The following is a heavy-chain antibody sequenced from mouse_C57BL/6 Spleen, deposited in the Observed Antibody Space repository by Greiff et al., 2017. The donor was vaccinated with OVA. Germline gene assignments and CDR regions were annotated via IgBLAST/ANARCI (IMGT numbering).Heavy chain of an antibody. V-gene: IGHV1-55*01. D-gene: IGHD1-1*01. J-gene: IGHJ2*01. CDR1: GYTFTSYW. CDR2: IYPGSGST. Sequence: PLQHPGAALVPPVASVPLSCPASGYTFTSYWITWVKQRPGQGLEWIGDIYPGSGSTNYNEKFKSKATLTVDTSSSTAYMQLSSLTSEDSAVYYCARGGLYYGSSDYWGQGTTLTVSS. CDR3: ARGGLYYGSSDY.